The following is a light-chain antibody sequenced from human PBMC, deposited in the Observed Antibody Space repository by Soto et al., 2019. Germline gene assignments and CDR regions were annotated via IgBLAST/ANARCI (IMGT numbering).Light chain of an antibody. Sequence: EIVLTQSPGTLSLSPGERATLSCRASQSVSGYYLAWYQQKPGQAPRLLIYGASSRATGIPDRFSGSGSGTDFTLTISRLEPEDFAVYYCHQYSSSPYTFGQGTKLEIK. CDR3: HQYSSSPYT. CDR1: QSVSGYY. V-gene: IGKV3-20*01. J-gene: IGKJ2*01. CDR2: GAS.